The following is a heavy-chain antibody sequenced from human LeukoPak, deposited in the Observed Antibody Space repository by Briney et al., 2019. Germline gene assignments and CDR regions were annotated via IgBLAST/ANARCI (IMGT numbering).Heavy chain of an antibody. Sequence: ASVKVSCKASGGTFSSYAISWVRQAPGQGLEWMGRIIPIFGTANYAQKFQGRVTITTDESTSTAYMELSSLRSEDTAVYYCASDPYTLGFDNWGQGTLVTVSS. CDR1: GGTFSSYA. D-gene: IGHD2-2*02. CDR3: ASDPYTLGFDN. V-gene: IGHV1-69*05. J-gene: IGHJ4*02. CDR2: IIPIFGTA.